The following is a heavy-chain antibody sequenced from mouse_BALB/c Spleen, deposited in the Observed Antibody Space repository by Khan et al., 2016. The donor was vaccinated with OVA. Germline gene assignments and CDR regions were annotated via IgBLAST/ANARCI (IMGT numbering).Heavy chain of an antibody. Sequence: VQLKQSGPGLVKPSQSLSLTCTVTGYSITSDYAWNWIRQFPGNKLEWMGYINYSGGTSHLPSLKSRISITRDTSKNQFFLQLNSVTTEDSATYYFARWFAYWGQGTLVTVS. J-gene: IGHJ3*01. V-gene: IGHV3-2*02. CDR3: ARWFAY. CDR1: GYSITSDYA. CDR2: INYSGGT.